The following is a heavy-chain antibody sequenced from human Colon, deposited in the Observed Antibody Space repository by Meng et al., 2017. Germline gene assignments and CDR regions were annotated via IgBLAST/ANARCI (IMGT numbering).Heavy chain of an antibody. CDR1: GDSVSSSSAA. Sequence: QVQQQQSGPGQGKPAQTLSLSCAISGDSVSSSSAAWNWIRQSPPRGLEWLGRIYYMSKWYNGYAVALKSRITITTDTSKNQFSLQLNSVTPEDTAMYYCARAGSSGWIVYWGQGTLVTVSS. J-gene: IGHJ4*02. CDR3: ARAGSSGWIVY. D-gene: IGHD6-19*01. V-gene: IGHV6-1*01. CDR2: IYYMSKWYN.